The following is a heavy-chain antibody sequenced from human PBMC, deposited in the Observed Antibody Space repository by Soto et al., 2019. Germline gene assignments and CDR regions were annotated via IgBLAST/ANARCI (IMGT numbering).Heavy chain of an antibody. V-gene: IGHV1-18*01. J-gene: IGHJ6*02. CDR2: ISAYNGNT. Sequence: GASVKVSCKASGYTFTSYGISWVRQAPGQGLEWMGWISAYNGNTNYAQKLQGRVTMTTDTSTSTAYMELRSLRSDDTAVYYCARYRAEARYYYYYGMDVWGQGTTVTVS. CDR1: GYTFTSYG. CDR3: ARYRAEARYYYYYGMDV. D-gene: IGHD1-26*01.